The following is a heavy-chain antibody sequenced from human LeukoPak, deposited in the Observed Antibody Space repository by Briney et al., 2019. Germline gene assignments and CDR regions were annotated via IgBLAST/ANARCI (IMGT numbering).Heavy chain of an antibody. J-gene: IGHJ4*02. Sequence: GGSLRLSCAASGFTFDDYTMHWVRQAPGKGLEWVSLISWDGGSTYYADSVKGRFTISGDNSKNTLYLQMNSLRAEDTAVYYCAKSPRAGVLYYFDYWGQGTLVTVSS. D-gene: IGHD3-10*01. CDR2: ISWDGGST. V-gene: IGHV3-43*01. CDR1: GFTFDDYT. CDR3: AKSPRAGVLYYFDY.